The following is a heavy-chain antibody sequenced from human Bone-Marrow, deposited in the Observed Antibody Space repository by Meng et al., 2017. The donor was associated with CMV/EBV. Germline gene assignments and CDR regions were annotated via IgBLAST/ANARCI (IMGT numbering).Heavy chain of an antibody. CDR3: ARPRIRGEFDI. CDR2: IKQDGSEK. D-gene: IGHD3-16*01. CDR1: GFTFSNYW. V-gene: IGHV3-7*03. J-gene: IGHJ6*02. Sequence: GGSLRLSCAASGFTFSNYWMNWVRQAPGKGLEWVANIKQDGSEKYYVDSVKGRFTISRDNSKNTLYLQMNSLRAEDTAVYYCARPRIRGEFDIWGQGTTVTVSS.